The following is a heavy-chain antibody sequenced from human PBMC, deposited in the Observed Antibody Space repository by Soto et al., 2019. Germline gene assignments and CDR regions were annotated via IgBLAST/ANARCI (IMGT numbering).Heavy chain of an antibody. Sequence: QVQLVQSGAEVKKPGASVKVSCKASGYTFTSYAMHWVRQAPGQRLEWMGWINAGNGNTGYAQKFQGRVTMTRNTSISTAYMELSSLRSEDTAVYYCARGLGGATTRGGGWGQGTLVTVSS. CDR3: ARGLGGATTRGGG. V-gene: IGHV1-3*01. CDR1: GYTFTSYA. J-gene: IGHJ4*02. D-gene: IGHD1-26*01. CDR2: INAGNGNT.